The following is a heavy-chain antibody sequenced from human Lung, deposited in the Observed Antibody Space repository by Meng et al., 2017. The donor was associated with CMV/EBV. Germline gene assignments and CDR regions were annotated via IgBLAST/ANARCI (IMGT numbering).Heavy chain of an antibody. CDR3: AKIWYDIVVVPAAPVY. CDR2: ISGSGGST. D-gene: IGHD2-2*01. V-gene: IGHV3-23*01. CDR1: GFTFSSYA. Sequence: GESLKISCAASGFTFSSYAMSWVRQAPGKGLEWVSAISGSGGSTYYADSVKGRFTISRDNSKNTLYLQMNSLRAEDTAVYYCAKIWYDIVVVPAAPVYWGQGTLVTVSS. J-gene: IGHJ4*02.